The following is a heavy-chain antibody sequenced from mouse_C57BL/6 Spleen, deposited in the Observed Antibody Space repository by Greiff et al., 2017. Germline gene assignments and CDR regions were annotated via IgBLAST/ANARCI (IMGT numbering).Heavy chain of an antibody. Sequence: EVKLMESGPELVKPGASVKMSCKASGYTFTDYNMHWVKQSHGKSLEWIGYINPNNGGTSYNQKFKGKATVTVNKSSSTAYMELRSLTSEDSAVHYCASTDYDSSWALRGYYFDYWGKGTTLTVSS. CDR3: ASTDYDSSWALRGYYFDY. V-gene: IGHV1-22*01. CDR2: INPNNGGT. CDR1: GYTFTDYN. J-gene: IGHJ2*01. D-gene: IGHD1-1*01.